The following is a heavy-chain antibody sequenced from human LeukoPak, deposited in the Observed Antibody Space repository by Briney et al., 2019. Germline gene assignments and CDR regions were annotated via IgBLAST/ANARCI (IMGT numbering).Heavy chain of an antibody. CDR3: ARSVEGYCRGGSCYSGLVWLPFEY. J-gene: IGHJ4*02. V-gene: IGHV4-4*07. Sequence: SETLSLTCTVSGGSISYFYWSWIRQPAGKGLEWIGRIYTSGSTNYNPSLKSRVTMSVDTSKKQFSLKLSSVTAADTAVYYCARSVEGYCRGGSCYSGLVWLPFEYWGQGTLVTVSS. CDR1: GGSISYFY. D-gene: IGHD2-15*01. CDR2: IYTSGST.